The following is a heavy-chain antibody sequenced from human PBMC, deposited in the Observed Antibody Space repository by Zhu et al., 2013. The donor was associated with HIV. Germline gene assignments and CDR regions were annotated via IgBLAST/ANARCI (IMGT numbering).Heavy chain of an antibody. D-gene: IGHD2-2*01. J-gene: IGHJ4*02. V-gene: IGHV1-69-2*01. CDR3: AKVARDIVVRDGESLDY. Sequence: VQLVQSGAEVKKPGATVKISCKVSGYTFTDYYMHWVQQAPGKGLEWMGLVDPEDGETIYAEKFQGRVTITADTSTDTAYMELSSLRSEDTAVYYCAKVARDIVVRDGESLDYWGQGTLVTVSS. CDR1: GYTFTDYY. CDR2: VDPEDGET.